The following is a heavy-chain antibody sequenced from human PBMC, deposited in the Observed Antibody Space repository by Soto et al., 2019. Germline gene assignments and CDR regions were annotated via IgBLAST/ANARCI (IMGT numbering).Heavy chain of an antibody. CDR3: ARAMVRGDTDDY. J-gene: IGHJ4*02. CDR1: GFTFSSYA. CDR2: ISYDGSNK. D-gene: IGHD3-10*01. Sequence: QVQLVESGGGVVQPGRSLRLSCAASGFTFSSYAMHWVRQAPGKGLEWVAVISYDGSNKYYADSVKGRFTISRDNSKNTLYLQMNSLRAEDTAVYYCARAMVRGDTDDYWGQGTLVTVSS. V-gene: IGHV3-30-3*01.